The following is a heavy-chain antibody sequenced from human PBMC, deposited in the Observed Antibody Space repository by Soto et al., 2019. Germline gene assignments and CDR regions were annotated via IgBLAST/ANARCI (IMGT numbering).Heavy chain of an antibody. D-gene: IGHD3-22*01. J-gene: IGHJ4*02. Sequence: VGSLRLSCAASGVTFISYAMSWVRQAPGKGLEWVSAISVSGGSTYYADAVKGKFTITRDNYKNTLYLQMHSLRAEDTAVYYCEKDTSVSSDYYDRIETFDYWGQGTLVTVAS. V-gene: IGHV3-23*01. CDR3: EKDTSVSSDYYDRIETFDY. CDR2: ISVSGGST. CDR1: GVTFISYA.